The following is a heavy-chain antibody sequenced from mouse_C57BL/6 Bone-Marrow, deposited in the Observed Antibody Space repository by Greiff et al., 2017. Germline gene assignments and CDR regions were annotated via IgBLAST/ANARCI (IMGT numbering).Heavy chain of an antibody. D-gene: IGHD1-1*01. CDR3: TTELTTVVG. V-gene: IGHV14-4*01. Sequence: EVKLQESGAELVRPGASVKLSCTASGFNIKDDYMHWVKQRPEQGLEWIGWIDPENGDTEYASKFQGKATITADKSSNTAYLQLSSLTSEDTAVYYCTTELTTVVGGGQGTTLTVSS. CDR2: IDPENGDT. CDR1: GFNIKDDY. J-gene: IGHJ2*01.